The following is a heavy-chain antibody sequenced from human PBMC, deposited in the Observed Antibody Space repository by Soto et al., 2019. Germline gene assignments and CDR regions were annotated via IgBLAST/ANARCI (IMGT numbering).Heavy chain of an antibody. V-gene: IGHV1-69*01. CDR3: ARGGYDLSGGDY. CDR1: GGTCISYA. D-gene: IGHD5-12*01. Sequence: QVQLVQSGAEVKKPGSSVKVSCKASGGTCISYAISWVRQAPGAVLEWMGGIIPIFGTAYYAQKFQGRVTITADESTITAYMELSSLRSEDTAVYYCARGGYDLSGGDYWGQGTLVTVSS. J-gene: IGHJ4*02. CDR2: IIPIFGTA.